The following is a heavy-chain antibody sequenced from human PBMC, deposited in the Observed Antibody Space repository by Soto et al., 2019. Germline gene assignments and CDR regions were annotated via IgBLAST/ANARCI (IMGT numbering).Heavy chain of an antibody. CDR1: GGNSNSYS. Sequence: QVQLVESGAEVKKPGSSVKLSCKVSGGNSNSYSIAWVRQAPGQGLQWLGTIVPLSGTPNHAHKFQGRVTITADTSTNTAYLELSSLRYEDTAIYYCARDWRQMSRGGFFDYWGQGSLVTISS. CDR2: IVPLSGTP. D-gene: IGHD3-3*01. J-gene: IGHJ4*02. V-gene: IGHV1-69*06. CDR3: ARDWRQMSRGGFFDY.